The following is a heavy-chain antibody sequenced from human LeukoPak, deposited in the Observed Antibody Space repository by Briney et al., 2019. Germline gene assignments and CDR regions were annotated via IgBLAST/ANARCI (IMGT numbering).Heavy chain of an antibody. CDR1: GFTFSNYA. CDR2: ITSGRSAI. CDR3: ARDGGLVRGVIIRGDYFDY. Sequence: GGSLRLSCAASGFTFSNYAMNWVRQAPGKGLEWVSKITSGRSAIYYADSVKGRFAISRDNAKNSLYLQMNSLRAEDAAVYYCARDGGLVRGVIIRGDYFDYWGQGTLVTVSS. J-gene: IGHJ4*02. V-gene: IGHV3-48*03. D-gene: IGHD3-10*01.